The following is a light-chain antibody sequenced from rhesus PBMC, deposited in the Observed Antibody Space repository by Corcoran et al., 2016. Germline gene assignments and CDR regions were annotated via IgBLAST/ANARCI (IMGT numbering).Light chain of an antibody. V-gene: IGKV1-19*01. CDR1: QDISSL. J-gene: IGKJ4*01. Sequence: DIQMTQSPSSLSASVGDKVTITCHASQDISSLLAWYQQQPGKAPKPLIYYAATLQSGVPSSFSGSGSGTDYTLTISSLQPEDFATYYCQQYDDLPLTFGGGTKVEIK. CDR2: YAA. CDR3: QQYDDLPLT.